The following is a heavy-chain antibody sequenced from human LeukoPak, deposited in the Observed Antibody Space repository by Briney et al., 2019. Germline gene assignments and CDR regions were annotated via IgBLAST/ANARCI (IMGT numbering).Heavy chain of an antibody. CDR3: ARTVGGAGISSLLHF. V-gene: IGHV4-59*01. CDR1: GGSISSYY. CDR2: IYYIGST. Sequence: SETLSLTCTVPGGSISSYYWSWIWQPPGKGLEWIGYIYYIGSTKYNHYLKSRVTISVDTSKNQSSLKLSSVTAADTAVYYCARTVGGAGISSLLHFWGQGALVTVSS. J-gene: IGHJ4*02. D-gene: IGHD6-6*01.